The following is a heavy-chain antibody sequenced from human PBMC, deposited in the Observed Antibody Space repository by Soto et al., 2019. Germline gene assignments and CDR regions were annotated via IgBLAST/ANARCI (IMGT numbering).Heavy chain of an antibody. D-gene: IGHD3-9*01. CDR2: ISYDGSNK. CDR1: GFTFSSYG. V-gene: IGHV3-30*18. Sequence: LSLSCAASGFTFSSYGMHWVRQAPGKGLEWVAVISYDGSNKYYADSVKGRFTISRDNSKNTLYLQMNSLRAEDTAVYYCAKDYHDILTGYQYYFDYWGQGTLVTVSS. J-gene: IGHJ4*02. CDR3: AKDYHDILTGYQYYFDY.